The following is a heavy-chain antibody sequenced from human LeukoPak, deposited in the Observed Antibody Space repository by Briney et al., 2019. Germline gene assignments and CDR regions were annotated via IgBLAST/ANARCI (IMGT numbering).Heavy chain of an antibody. J-gene: IGHJ6*03. V-gene: IGHV1-46*03. CDR1: GYTFTSYY. Sequence: ASVKVSCKASGYTFTSYYMHWVRQAPGQGLEWMGIINPSGGSTSYAQKFQGRVTMTRDTSTSTVYMELSSLRSEDTAVYYCARDVGYYGSSGYYKPYYYYYYMDVWGKGTTVTVSS. CDR2: INPSGGST. D-gene: IGHD3-22*01. CDR3: ARDVGYYGSSGYYKPYYYYYYMDV.